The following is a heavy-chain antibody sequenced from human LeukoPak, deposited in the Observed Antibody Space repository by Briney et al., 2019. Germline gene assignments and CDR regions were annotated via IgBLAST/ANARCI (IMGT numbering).Heavy chain of an antibody. Sequence: ASVKLSCKASGYTFTGYYMHWVRQAPGQGLEWMGWIYPNTGATKYAQKFQGRVTMTRDTSISTAYMELSGLRSDDTAVYYCGTLLSNGPFDYWGQGSLVTVSS. CDR1: GYTFTGYY. V-gene: IGHV1-2*02. CDR3: GTLLSNGPFDY. J-gene: IGHJ4*02. CDR2: IYPNTGAT.